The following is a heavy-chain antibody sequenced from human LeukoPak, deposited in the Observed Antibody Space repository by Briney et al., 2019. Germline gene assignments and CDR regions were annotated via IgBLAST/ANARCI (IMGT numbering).Heavy chain of an antibody. CDR3: AKERLVAVAGITAYDDY. Sequence: PRGSLRLSCAASGFTFSSYAMSWVRQAPGKGLEWVSAISRSGGSTYYADSVKGRFTISRDNSKNTLYLQMNSLRAEDTAVYYCAKERLVAVAGITAYDDYWGQGTLVSVSS. CDR2: ISRSGGST. D-gene: IGHD6-19*01. CDR1: GFTFSSYA. V-gene: IGHV3-23*01. J-gene: IGHJ4*02.